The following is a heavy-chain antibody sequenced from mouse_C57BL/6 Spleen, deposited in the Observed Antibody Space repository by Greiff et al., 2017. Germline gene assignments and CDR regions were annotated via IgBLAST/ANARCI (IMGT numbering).Heavy chain of an antibody. Sequence: QVQLKESGPGLVAPSQSLSITCPVSGFPLTSYGVDWVRQSPGKGLEWLGVIWGVGNTNYNSAPKSRLSISKYNSKSQVFLKMNSLQTDDTAMYYCASLNWDKDGFADWDQGTMGTVSA. V-gene: IGHV2-6*01. D-gene: IGHD4-1*02. CDR2: IWGVGNT. J-gene: IGHJ3*01. CDR1: GFPLTSYG. CDR3: ASLNWDKDGFAD.